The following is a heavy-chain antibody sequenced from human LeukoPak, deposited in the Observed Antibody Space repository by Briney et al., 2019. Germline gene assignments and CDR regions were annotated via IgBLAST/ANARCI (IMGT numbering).Heavy chain of an antibody. CDR2: IYYSGST. CDR3: ARVLYVSSGYYFAY. J-gene: IGHJ4*02. Sequence: SETLSLTCAVSGGSVSSGSYYWSWIRQPPGKGLEWIGYIYYSGSTNYNPSLKSRVTISVDTSKNQFSLKLSSVTAADTAVYYCARVLYVSSGYYFAYWGQGTLVTVSS. D-gene: IGHD3-22*01. V-gene: IGHV4-61*01. CDR1: GGSVSSGSYY.